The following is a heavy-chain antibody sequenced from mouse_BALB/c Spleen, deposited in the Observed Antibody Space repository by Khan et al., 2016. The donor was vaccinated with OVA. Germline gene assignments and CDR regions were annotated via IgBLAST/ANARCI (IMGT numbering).Heavy chain of an antibody. D-gene: IGHD1-1*01. J-gene: IGHJ4*01. Sequence: DLVKPGASVKLSCKASGYTFTSYWINWIRQRPGQGLEWIGRIAPGSGSTSYNEMFKGKATLTVDTSSSTAYIQVSSLSSEASAVFFCARGNYCGNSADANDYWGQGTSLTVSS. CDR1: GYTFTSYW. CDR2: IAPGSGST. CDR3: ARGNYCGNSADANDY. V-gene: IGHV1S41*01.